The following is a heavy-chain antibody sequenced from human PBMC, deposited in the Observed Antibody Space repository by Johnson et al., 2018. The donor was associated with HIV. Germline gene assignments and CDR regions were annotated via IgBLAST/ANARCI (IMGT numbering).Heavy chain of an antibody. CDR2: LNWNGGYA. J-gene: IGHJ3*02. CDR1: GFTFDDYG. CDR3: ARRDPWVENGAFDI. V-gene: IGHV3-20*04. Sequence: EVQLVESGGGVVRPGGSLRLSCAVSGFTFDDYGMNWVRQAPGKGLEWVSGLNWNGGYAASADSVKGRFTISRDNAKNSLYLHMNSLRAGDTAVYFCARRDPWVENGAFDIWGQGTMVTVSS. D-gene: IGHD5-24*01.